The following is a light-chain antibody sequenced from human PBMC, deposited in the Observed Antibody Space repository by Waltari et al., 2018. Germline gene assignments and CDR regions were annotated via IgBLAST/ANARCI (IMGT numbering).Light chain of an antibody. CDR1: QAVRRY. V-gene: IGKV3-11*01. CDR3: XXXSHWPLT. J-gene: IGKJ4*01. Sequence: PTTXPLSAGERVPLPCRASQAVRRYLAWYQQKPGQAPRLLIYDASKRATDIPARFSGSGSGADFTLTISSLEPEDFAXXXXXXXSHWPLTFGGGTKVEIK. CDR2: DAS.